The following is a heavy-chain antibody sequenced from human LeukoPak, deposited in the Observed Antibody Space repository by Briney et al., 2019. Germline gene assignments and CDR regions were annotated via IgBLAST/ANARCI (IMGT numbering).Heavy chain of an antibody. V-gene: IGHV1-46*01. J-gene: IGHJ3*02. CDR3: ARGPRSWQLILVAFDI. CDR2: INPSSGST. CDR1: GYTFTSYY. D-gene: IGHD2-15*01. Sequence: ASVKVSCKASGYTFTSYYMHWVRQAPGQGLQWMGIINPSSGSTSYAQKFQGRVTMTRDTSTSTVYMELSSLRSEDTAVYYCARGPRSWQLILVAFDIWGQGTMVIVSS.